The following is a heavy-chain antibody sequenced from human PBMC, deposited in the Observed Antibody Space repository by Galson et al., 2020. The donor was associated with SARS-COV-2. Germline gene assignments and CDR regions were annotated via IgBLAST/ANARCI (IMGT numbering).Heavy chain of an antibody. V-gene: IGHV4-34*01. D-gene: IGHD4-4*01. CDR3: AGLQYGVYAPDGFDI. CDR1: GGSLSGYY. J-gene: IGHJ3*02. CDR2: INSSGRT. Sequence: SETLSLPCAVYGGSLSGYYWSWTRKPPGKGLEWIEDINSSGRTNYNPSLKSGVTISVDTTTNQFSLRLSSVSAADTAVYYCAGLQYGVYAPDGFDIWGPGTRVTVAS.